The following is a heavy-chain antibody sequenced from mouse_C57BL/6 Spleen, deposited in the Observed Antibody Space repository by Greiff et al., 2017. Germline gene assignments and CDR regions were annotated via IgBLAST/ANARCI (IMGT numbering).Heavy chain of an antibody. D-gene: IGHD4-1*01. Sequence: QVQLQQSGTELVKPGASVKLSCKASGYTFTSYWMHWVKQRPGQGLEWIGNINPSNGGTNYNEKFKSKATLTVDKSSSTAYMQLSSLTSEDSAVYYCARRLANWGDWYFDVWGTGTTVTVSS. J-gene: IGHJ1*03. CDR2: INPSNGGT. V-gene: IGHV1-53*01. CDR1: GYTFTSYW. CDR3: ARRLANWGDWYFDV.